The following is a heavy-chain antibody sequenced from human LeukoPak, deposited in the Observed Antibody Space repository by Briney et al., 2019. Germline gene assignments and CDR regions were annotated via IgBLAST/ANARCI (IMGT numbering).Heavy chain of an antibody. Sequence: GESLKISCKASGYRFPIYWIGLVRQMPGQGLEWMGIIFPDDSNVKYSPSFQGQVSISADKSINTVYLQWSSLKASDSAMYYCARRSGGVATTDYWGQGTLVTVSS. D-gene: IGHD5-12*01. V-gene: IGHV5-51*01. J-gene: IGHJ4*02. CDR3: ARRSGGVATTDY. CDR2: IFPDDSNV. CDR1: GYRFPIYW.